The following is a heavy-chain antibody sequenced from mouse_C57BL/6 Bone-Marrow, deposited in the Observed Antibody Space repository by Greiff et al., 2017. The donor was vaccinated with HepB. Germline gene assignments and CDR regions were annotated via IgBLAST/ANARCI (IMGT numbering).Heavy chain of an antibody. V-gene: IGHV5-16*01. CDR1: GFTFSDYY. Sequence: VQLKESEGGLVQPGSSMKLSCTASGFTFSDYYMAWVRQVPEKGLEWVANINYDGSSTYYLDSLKSRFIISRDNAKNILYLQMSSLKSEDTATYYCARDGGNYGNFDYWGQGTTLTVSS. CDR3: ARDGGNYGNFDY. D-gene: IGHD1-1*01. J-gene: IGHJ2*01. CDR2: INYDGSST.